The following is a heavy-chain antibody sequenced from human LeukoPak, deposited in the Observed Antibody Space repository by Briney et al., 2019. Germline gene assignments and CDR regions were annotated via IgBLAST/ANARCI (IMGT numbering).Heavy chain of an antibody. CDR2: ISHDGNNE. Sequence: GGSLRLSCAASGFTFSSYGMHWVRQAPGKGLEWLTVISHDGNNEYYADSVKGRFTISRDNSKNTLYLQMNSLRAEDTAVYYCAKDNSNYYDNTGYWGQGTLVTVSS. CDR1: GFTFSSYG. J-gene: IGHJ4*02. CDR3: AKDNSNYYDNTGY. V-gene: IGHV3-30*18. D-gene: IGHD3-22*01.